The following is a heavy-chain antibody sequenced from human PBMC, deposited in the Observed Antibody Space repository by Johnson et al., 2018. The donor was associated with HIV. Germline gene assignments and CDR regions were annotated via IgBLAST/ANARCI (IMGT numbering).Heavy chain of an antibody. Sequence: VQLVESGGGVVQPGRSLRLSCVASGFTFSSYAMHWVRQAPGKGLEWVAIISYDGSNKYYADSVKGRFTISRDNSKNTLYLQMNSLRLEDTALYFCARDPRADAFDIWGQGTMVTVSS. V-gene: IGHV3-30*04. CDR2: ISYDGSNK. CDR3: ARDPRADAFDI. CDR1: GFTFSSYA. J-gene: IGHJ3*02.